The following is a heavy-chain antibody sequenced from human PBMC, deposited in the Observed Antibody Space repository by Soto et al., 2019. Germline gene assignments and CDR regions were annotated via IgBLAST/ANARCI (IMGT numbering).Heavy chain of an antibody. J-gene: IGHJ6*02. CDR3: LGGYDYYYGLDV. CDR2: IKGDGSST. Sequence: EVQLVESGGGLVQPGGSLRLSCAASGFTLSSHWMHWVRQAPGKGLVWVSGIKGDGSSTKYADSVKGRFTISRDNAKNTLYLQMNSLRAEDTALYYCLGGYDYYYGLDVWAQGTTVTVSS. D-gene: IGHD2-15*01. V-gene: IGHV3-74*03. CDR1: GFTLSSHW.